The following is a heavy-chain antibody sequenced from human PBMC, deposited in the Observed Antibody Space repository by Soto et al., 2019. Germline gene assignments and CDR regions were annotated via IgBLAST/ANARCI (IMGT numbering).Heavy chain of an antibody. V-gene: IGHV3-53*01. CDR2: IYSTGTT. CDR1: GFTVGNNY. J-gene: IGHJ4*02. CDR3: AKDERGAGSHYHSFGY. Sequence: EVQLVESGGGLIQPGGSLKLSCAASGFTVGNNYMSWVRQAPGQRLEWVSLIYSTGTTKYSDSVKGRFTVSRDNAKISLYLQMNSRRAEDTAVYYCAKDERGAGSHYHSFGYWGQGTLVTVSS. D-gene: IGHD3-10*01.